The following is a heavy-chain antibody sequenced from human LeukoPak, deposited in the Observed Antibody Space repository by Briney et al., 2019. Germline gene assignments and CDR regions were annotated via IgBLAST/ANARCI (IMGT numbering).Heavy chain of an antibody. Sequence: SETLSLTCAVYGGSYSGYYWSWIRQPPGKGLEWIGEINHSGSTNYNPSLKSRVTISVDTSKNQFSLKLSSVTAADTAVYYCARAYYDYVWGSYRYPKLDYWGQGTLVTVSS. CDR2: INHSGST. CDR3: ARAYYDYVWGSYRYPKLDY. J-gene: IGHJ4*02. CDR1: GGSYSGYY. V-gene: IGHV4-34*01. D-gene: IGHD3-16*02.